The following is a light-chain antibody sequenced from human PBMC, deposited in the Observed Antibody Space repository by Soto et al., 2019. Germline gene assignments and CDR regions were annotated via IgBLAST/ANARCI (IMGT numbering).Light chain of an antibody. CDR3: QHRSIWPVS. Sequence: EIVLTQSPATLSLSPVGRSAVACRASQSVGTYLAWYQQKPGQSPRLLMFDVSNRATGIPARFSGSGSGTDFTLTISSLEPEDFGVYYCQHRSIWPVSFGQGTRLEIK. CDR1: QSVGTY. J-gene: IGKJ5*01. V-gene: IGKV3-11*01. CDR2: DVS.